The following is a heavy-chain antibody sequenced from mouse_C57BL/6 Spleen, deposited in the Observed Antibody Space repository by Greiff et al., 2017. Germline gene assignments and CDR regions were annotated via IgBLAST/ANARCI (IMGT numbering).Heavy chain of an antibody. J-gene: IGHJ3*01. CDR1: GYAFSSSW. CDR2: IYPGDGDT. D-gene: IGHD3-2*02. CDR3: ATETAQAFAY. V-gene: IGHV1-82*01. Sequence: VQLQQSGPELVKPGASVKISCKASGYAFSSSWMNWVKQRPGKGLEWIGRIYPGDGDTNYNGKFKGKATLTADKSSSTAYMQLSSLTSEDSAVYFCATETAQAFAYWGQGTLVTVSA.